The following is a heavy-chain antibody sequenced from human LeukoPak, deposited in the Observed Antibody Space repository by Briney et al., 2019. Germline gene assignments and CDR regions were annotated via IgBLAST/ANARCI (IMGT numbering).Heavy chain of an antibody. CDR1: GGSISNSFFY. D-gene: IGHD3-22*01. J-gene: IGHJ6*03. CDR3: ARDLKGVYYDSSGSPGSGKHYYYYYYMDV. CDR2: INYSGST. Sequence: PSETLSLTCTVSGGSISNSFFYWGWIRQPPGKGLEWIGSINYSGSTYYNPSLKSRVTISVDTSKNQFSLKLSSVTAADTAVYYCARDLKGVYYDSSGSPGSGKHYYYYYYMDVWGKGTTVTISS. V-gene: IGHV4-39*02.